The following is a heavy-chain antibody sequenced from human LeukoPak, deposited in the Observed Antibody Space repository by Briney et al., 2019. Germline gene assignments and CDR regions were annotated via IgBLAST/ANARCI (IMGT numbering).Heavy chain of an antibody. CDR1: GFTFSSYG. J-gene: IGHJ6*02. V-gene: IGHV3-33*01. D-gene: IGHD4-17*01. Sequence: QPGRSLRLSCAASGFTFSSYGMHWVRQAPGKGLEWVAVIWYDGSNKYYADSVKGRFTISRDNSKNTLYLQMNSLRAEDTAVYYCARGPPGDYYYYYYGMDVWGQGTTVTVSS. CDR2: IWYDGSNK. CDR3: ARGPPGDYYYYYYGMDV.